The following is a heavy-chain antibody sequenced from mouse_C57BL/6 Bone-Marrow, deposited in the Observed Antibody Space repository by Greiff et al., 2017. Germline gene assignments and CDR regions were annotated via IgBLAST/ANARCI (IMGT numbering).Heavy chain of an antibody. D-gene: IGHD1-1*01. V-gene: IGHV1-82*01. CDR1: GYAFSSSW. CDR3: AGRSLYYYGSSTWYSDV. Sequence: QVQLQQSGPELVKPGASVKISCKASGYAFSSSWMNWVKQRPGKGLAWIGRIYPGDGDTNYNGKFKGKATLTADKSSSTAYMQLSSLTSEDSAVYFCAGRSLYYYGSSTWYSDVWGTGTTVTVSS. J-gene: IGHJ1*03. CDR2: IYPGDGDT.